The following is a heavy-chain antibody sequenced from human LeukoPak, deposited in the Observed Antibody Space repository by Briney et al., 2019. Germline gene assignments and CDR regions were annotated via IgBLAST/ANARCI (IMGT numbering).Heavy chain of an antibody. D-gene: IGHD3-10*01. CDR2: IKQDGSEK. Sequence: GGSLRLSCAASGFTFSSYWMSWVRQAPGKGLEWVANIKQDGSEKYYVDSVKGRFTISRDNAKNSLYLQMNSLRAEDTAVYYCARDQGSGSPDDDAFDIWGQGTMVTVSS. V-gene: IGHV3-7*01. CDR1: GFTFSSYW. CDR3: ARDQGSGSPDDDAFDI. J-gene: IGHJ3*02.